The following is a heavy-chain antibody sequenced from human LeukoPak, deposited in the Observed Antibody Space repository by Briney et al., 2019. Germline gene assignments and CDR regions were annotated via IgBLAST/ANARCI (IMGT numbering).Heavy chain of an antibody. CDR2: IYYSGST. Sequence: SETLSLTCTVSGGSISSYYWSWTRQPPGKGLEWIGYIYYSGSTNYNPSLKSRVTISVDTSKNQFSLKLSSVTAADTAVYYCARDLYTQFDPWGQGTLVTVSS. CDR1: GGSISSYY. CDR3: ARDLYTQFDP. V-gene: IGHV4-59*01. D-gene: IGHD2-2*02. J-gene: IGHJ5*02.